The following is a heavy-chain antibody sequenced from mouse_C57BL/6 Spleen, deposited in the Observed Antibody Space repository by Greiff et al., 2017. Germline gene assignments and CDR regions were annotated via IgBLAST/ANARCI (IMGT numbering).Heavy chain of an antibody. V-gene: IGHV1-80*01. CDR3: ARGDYDLDYYAMDY. D-gene: IGHD2-4*01. J-gene: IGHJ4*01. CDR1: GYAFSSYW. Sequence: VQLQESGAELVKPGASVKISCKASGYAFSSYWMNWVKQRPGKGLEWIGQIYPGDGDTNYNGKFKGKATLTADKSSSTAYMQLSSLTSEDSAVYFCARGDYDLDYYAMDYWGQGTSVTVSS. CDR2: IYPGDGDT.